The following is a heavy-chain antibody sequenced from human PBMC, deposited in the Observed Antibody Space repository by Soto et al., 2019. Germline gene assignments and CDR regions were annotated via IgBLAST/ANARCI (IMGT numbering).Heavy chain of an antibody. V-gene: IGHV5-10-1*01. CDR1: GYSFTSYW. J-gene: IGHJ4*02. D-gene: IGHD3-9*01. CDR3: ASSDDILTGYYPFGY. CDR2: IDPSDSYT. Sequence: PGESLKISCKGSGYSFTSYWISWVRQMPGKGLEWMGRIDPSDSYTNYSPSFQGHVTISADKSISTAYLQWSSLKASDTAMYYCASSDDILTGYYPFGYWGQGTLVTVSS.